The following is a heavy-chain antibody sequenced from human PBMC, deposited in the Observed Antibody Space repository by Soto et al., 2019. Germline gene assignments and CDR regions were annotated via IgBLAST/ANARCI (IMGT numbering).Heavy chain of an antibody. Sequence: SETLSLTCAVYGGSFSGYYWSWIRQPPGKGLEWIGEINHSGSTNYNPSLKSRVTISVDTSKNQFSLKLSSVTAADTAVYYCARFDYDFWSGPDYYYMDVWGKGTTVTVSS. V-gene: IGHV4-34*01. CDR2: INHSGST. CDR1: GGSFSGYY. J-gene: IGHJ6*03. CDR3: ARFDYDFWSGPDYYYMDV. D-gene: IGHD3-3*01.